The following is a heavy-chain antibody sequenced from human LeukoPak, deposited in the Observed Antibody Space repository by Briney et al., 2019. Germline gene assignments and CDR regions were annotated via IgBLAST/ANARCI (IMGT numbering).Heavy chain of an antibody. D-gene: IGHD6-19*01. V-gene: IGHV4-39*01. CDR3: ARLGSSAPLYYFDY. J-gene: IGHJ4*02. Sequence: PSETLSLTCTVSGGSISSSSYYWGWIPQPPGKGLEWIGNIYYSGSTYYNPFLKSRVTISADTSKNQFSLKLSSVTAADSAMYYCARLGSSAPLYYFDYWGQGTLVTVSS. CDR1: GGSISSSSYY. CDR2: IYYSGST.